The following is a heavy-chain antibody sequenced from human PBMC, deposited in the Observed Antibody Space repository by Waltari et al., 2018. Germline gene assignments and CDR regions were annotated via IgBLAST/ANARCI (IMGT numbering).Heavy chain of an antibody. D-gene: IGHD3-22*01. CDR3: ARYYDGSGNDDHFDD. Sequence: EVPLVESGGGLVQPGGSLRLSCAASGFTFSNFWMRWVRKAPGRGLEWVANIDQDGSEKYYVDFLKCRFTISRDNARNSLYLHMNSLRADDTAVYYCARYYDGSGNDDHFDDWGQGTLVTVSS. CDR1: GFTFSNFW. V-gene: IGHV3-7*01. J-gene: IGHJ4*02. CDR2: IDQDGSEK.